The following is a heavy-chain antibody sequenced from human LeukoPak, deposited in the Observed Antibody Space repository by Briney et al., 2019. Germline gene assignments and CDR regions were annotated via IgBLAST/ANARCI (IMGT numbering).Heavy chain of an antibody. CDR3: ARWQINLYYFDY. D-gene: IGHD1-14*01. V-gene: IGHV1-46*01. CDR2: INPSGGST. CDR1: GYTFTSYY. Sequence: ASVKVSCKASGYTFTSYYMHWVRQAPGQGLEWMGIINPSGGSTSYAQKFQGGVTMTRDTSTSTVYMKLSSLRSEDTAVYYCARWQINLYYFDYWGQGTLVTVSS. J-gene: IGHJ4*02.